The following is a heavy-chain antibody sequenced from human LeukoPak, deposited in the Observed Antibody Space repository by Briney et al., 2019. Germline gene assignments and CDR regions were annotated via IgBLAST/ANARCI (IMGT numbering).Heavy chain of an antibody. J-gene: IGHJ3*02. Sequence: SQTLSLTCAVSGCSFSSGGYSRSWIRQPPGKCLEWIGCIYHSGSTYYNPSLKSRVTISVDRSKNQFSLKLSSVTAADTAVYYCARTSIAARRANAFDIWGQGTMVTVSS. CDR3: ARTSIAARRANAFDI. CDR1: GCSFSSGGYS. V-gene: IGHV4-30-2*01. D-gene: IGHD6-6*01. CDR2: IYHSGST.